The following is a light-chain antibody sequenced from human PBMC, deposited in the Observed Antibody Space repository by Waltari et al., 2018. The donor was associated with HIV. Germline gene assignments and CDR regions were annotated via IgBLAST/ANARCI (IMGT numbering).Light chain of an antibody. CDR1: RGHSNYA. CDR3: LTWDTGIGV. CDR2: VNSDGSH. J-gene: IGLJ3*02. Sequence: QVVLTQSPSASASLGASVKLTCTLSRGHSNYAIAWHQQQSEKGPRYLMKVNSDGSHNQGDGIPDRFSGSSSGAERYLTISSLQSEDEADYYCLTWDTGIGVFGGGTKLTVL. V-gene: IGLV4-69*01.